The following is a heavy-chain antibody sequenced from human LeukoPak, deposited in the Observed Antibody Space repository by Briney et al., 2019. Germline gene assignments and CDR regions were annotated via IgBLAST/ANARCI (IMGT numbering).Heavy chain of an antibody. CDR1: GGTFSSYT. J-gene: IGHJ4*02. Sequence: SVKVSCKASGGTFSSYTINWVRQAPGQGLEWMGGIIPIFGTANYAQKFQGRVTITTDESTSTAYMELSSLRSEDTAVYYCARGQDYSNYFDYWGQGTLVTVSS. CDR3: ARGQDYSNYFDY. CDR2: IIPIFGTA. V-gene: IGHV1-69*05. D-gene: IGHD4-11*01.